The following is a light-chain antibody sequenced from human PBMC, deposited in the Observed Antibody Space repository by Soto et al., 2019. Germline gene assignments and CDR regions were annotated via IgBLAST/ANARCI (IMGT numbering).Light chain of an antibody. CDR1: QNVDIY. CDR3: QQRKDWPPLT. V-gene: IGKV3-11*01. J-gene: IGKJ4*01. Sequence: EVVLTQSPVTLALSPGERATLSCRASQNVDIYVAWYQQRPGQAPRLLIYDASNRATGIPARFSGSGSGTDFTRTISSLEPEDFAVYYCQQRKDWPPLTFGGGTKVEI. CDR2: DAS.